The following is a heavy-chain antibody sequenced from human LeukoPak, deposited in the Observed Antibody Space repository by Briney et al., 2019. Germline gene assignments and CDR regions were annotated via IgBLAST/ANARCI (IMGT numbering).Heavy chain of an antibody. CDR1: GYTFTGYY. CDR3: ARDLPSTSNWELDY. J-gene: IGHJ4*02. Sequence: ASVKVSCKASGYTFTGYYMHWVRQAPGQGLEWMGWINPNSGATNYAQKFQGRVTMTRDTSISTAYMELSRLTSDDTAVYYCARDLPSTSNWELDYWGQGILVTVSS. CDR2: INPNSGAT. V-gene: IGHV1-2*02. D-gene: IGHD7-27*01.